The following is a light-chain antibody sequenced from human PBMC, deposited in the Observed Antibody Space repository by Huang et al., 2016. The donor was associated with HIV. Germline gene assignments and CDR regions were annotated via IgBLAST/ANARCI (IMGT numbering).Light chain of an antibody. V-gene: IGKV3-15*01. CDR3: QQYNNWPPWT. CDR2: CAS. Sequence: EVVMTQSPATLSVSPGERATLSCRASQSVSSNLAWYQQKPGQVPRLPIYCASTRATGIPARFSGSGSGTEFTLTISSLQSEDFAIYYCQQYNNWPPWTFGQGTKVEVK. CDR1: QSVSSN. J-gene: IGKJ1*01.